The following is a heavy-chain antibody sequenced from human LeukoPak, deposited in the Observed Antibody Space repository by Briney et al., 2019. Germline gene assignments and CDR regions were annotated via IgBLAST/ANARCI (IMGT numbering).Heavy chain of an antibody. CDR2: IYTSGST. CDR1: GGSISSGSYY. V-gene: IGHV4-61*02. J-gene: IGHJ3*02. Sequence: PSQTLSLTCTVSGGSISSGSYYWSWIRQPAGKGLEWIGRIYTSGSTNYNPSLKSRVTISVDTSKNQFSLKLSSVTAADTAVYYCARRRRYFDWFRKYHDAFDIWGQGTMVTVSS. D-gene: IGHD3-9*01. CDR3: ARRRRYFDWFRKYHDAFDI.